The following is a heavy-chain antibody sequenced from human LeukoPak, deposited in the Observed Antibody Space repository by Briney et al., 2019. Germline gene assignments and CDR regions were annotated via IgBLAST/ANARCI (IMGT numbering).Heavy chain of an antibody. V-gene: IGHV3-30*18. CDR3: AKDQGAVIRDFDAFDI. Sequence: GRSLRLSCAASGFTFSSYGMHWVRQAPGKGLEWVAVISSDGSNKYYADSVKGRFTISRDNSKNTLYLQMDSLRAEDTAVYYCAKDQGAVIRDFDAFDIWGQGTMVTVSS. CDR2: ISSDGSNK. CDR1: GFTFSSYG. J-gene: IGHJ3*02. D-gene: IGHD2-21*01.